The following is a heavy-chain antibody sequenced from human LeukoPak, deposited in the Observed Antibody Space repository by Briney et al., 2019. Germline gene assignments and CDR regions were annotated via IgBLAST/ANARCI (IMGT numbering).Heavy chain of an antibody. CDR3: ARGRWSTASASYYFDS. V-gene: IGHV1-3*01. CDR2: VNASNGNT. J-gene: IGHJ4*02. D-gene: IGHD5/OR15-5a*01. Sequence: ASVKVSCKASGYTFTDYAVNWMRHAPGERLEWMGWVNASNGNTKYSQKFQGRVTVTRDRSASTAYMELSSLRSEDTAVYYCARGRWSTASASYYFDSWGQGTLVTVS. CDR1: GYTFTDYA.